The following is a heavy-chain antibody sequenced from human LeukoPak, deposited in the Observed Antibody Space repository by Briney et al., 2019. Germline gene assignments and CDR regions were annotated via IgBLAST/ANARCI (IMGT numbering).Heavy chain of an antibody. V-gene: IGHV4-59*01. J-gene: IGHJ4*02. CDR2: IYYSGST. CDR1: GGSISSYY. D-gene: IGHD5-12*01. CDR3: ARGPRSGYDPLPIDY. Sequence: SETLSLTCTVSGGSISSYYWSWIRQPPGKGLEWIGYIYYSGSTNYNPSLKSRVTISVDTSKNQFSLKLSSVTAADTAVYYCARGPRSGYDPLPIDYWGQGTLVIVSS.